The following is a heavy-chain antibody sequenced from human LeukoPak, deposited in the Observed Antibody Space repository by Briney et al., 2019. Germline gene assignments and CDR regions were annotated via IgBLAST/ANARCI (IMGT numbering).Heavy chain of an antibody. Sequence: PGGSLRLSCAASGFTFSSYGMNWVRQAPGKGLEWVSSISSSSSYIYYADSVKGRFTISRDNAKNSLYLQMNSLRAEDTAVYYCARDLDYDFWSGYTNYYYYYMDVWGKGTTVTVSS. D-gene: IGHD3-3*01. CDR3: ARDLDYDFWSGYTNYYYYYMDV. J-gene: IGHJ6*03. CDR2: ISSSSSYI. V-gene: IGHV3-21*01. CDR1: GFTFSSYG.